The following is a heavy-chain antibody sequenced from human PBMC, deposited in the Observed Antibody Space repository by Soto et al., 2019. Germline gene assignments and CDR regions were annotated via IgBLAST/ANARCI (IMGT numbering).Heavy chain of an antibody. CDR1: GYTFTAYY. V-gene: IGHV1-2*04. CDR2: INPNSGDT. D-gene: IGHD5-18*01. J-gene: IGHJ4*02. Sequence: QVQLVQSGAEVKKLGASVKVSCKASGYTFTAYYIHWVRQAPGQGLEWVGWINPNSGDTNYAQRFPGWVTMTGGPSVSTAYMDLTRLRSDDTAVYYCARGGYTYGYGLDYWGQGTLVTVSS. CDR3: ARGGYTYGYGLDY.